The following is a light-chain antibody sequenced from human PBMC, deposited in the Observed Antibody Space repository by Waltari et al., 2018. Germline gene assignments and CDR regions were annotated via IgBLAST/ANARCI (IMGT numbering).Light chain of an antibody. CDR2: EVS. J-gene: IGLJ1*01. Sequence: QSALTQPASVSGSPGQSITISCTGTSSDVGGYEYVSWYQQHPDKVPKLMIYEVSNRPSGVSDRFSGSKSGNTASLTISGLQAEDEADYYCSSYTSSSTQVFGTGTKVTVL. CDR3: SSYTSSSTQV. CDR1: SSDVGGYEY. V-gene: IGLV2-14*01.